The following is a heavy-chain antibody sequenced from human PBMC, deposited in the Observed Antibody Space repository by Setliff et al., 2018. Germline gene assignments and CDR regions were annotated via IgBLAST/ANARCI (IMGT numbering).Heavy chain of an antibody. CDR3: ARAPSSIGVGGSLLH. CDR2: TSAYNDNT. CDR1: GYPFNNYG. V-gene: IGHV1-18*01. D-gene: IGHD6-19*01. Sequence: ASVKVSCKASGYPFNNYGISWLRQAPGQGLEWMGWTSAYNDNTNYAQRLQGRVTMTTDTSTSTAYMELRGLSSDDTAVYYCARAPSSIGVGGSLLHWGQGTLVTVSS. J-gene: IGHJ4*02.